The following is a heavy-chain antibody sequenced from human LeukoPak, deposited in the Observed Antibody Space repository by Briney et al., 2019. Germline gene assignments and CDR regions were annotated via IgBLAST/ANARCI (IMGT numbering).Heavy chain of an antibody. CDR1: GGSISSSSYD. V-gene: IGHV4-39*07. Sequence: SETLSLTCTVSGGSISSSSYDWGWLRQPPGRGLEWFGSIYYSGSTYYNPSLKSRVTISVDTSKNQFSLKLSSVTAADTAVYYCARSPYGDYLYYYYMDVWGKGTTVTVSS. CDR2: IYYSGST. CDR3: ARSPYGDYLYYYYMDV. D-gene: IGHD4-17*01. J-gene: IGHJ6*03.